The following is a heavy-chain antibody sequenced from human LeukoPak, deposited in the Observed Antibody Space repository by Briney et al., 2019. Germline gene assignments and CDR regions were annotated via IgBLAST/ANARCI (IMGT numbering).Heavy chain of an antibody. CDR1: GYTFTGYY. CDR3: ARNYYDSSGYYY. CDR2: INPNSGGT. J-gene: IGHJ4*02. V-gene: IGHV1-2*02. Sequence: ASVKVSCKASGYTFTGYYMHWVRQAPGQGLEWMGWINPNSGGTNYALKFQGRVTMTRDTSISTAYMELSRLRSDDTAVYYCARNYYDSSGYYYWGQGTLVTVSS. D-gene: IGHD3-22*01.